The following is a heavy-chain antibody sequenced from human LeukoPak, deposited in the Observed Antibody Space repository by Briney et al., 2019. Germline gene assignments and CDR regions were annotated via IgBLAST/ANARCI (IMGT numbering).Heavy chain of an antibody. D-gene: IGHD4-17*01. CDR3: ASSYGDLDY. J-gene: IGHJ4*02. Sequence: SETLSLTCAVYGGSFSGYYWSWIRQPPGKGLEWIGEINHSGSTNYNPSLKSRVTISVDTSKNQFSLKLSSVTAADTAVYYCASSYGDLDYWGRGTLVTVSS. V-gene: IGHV4-34*01. CDR2: INHSGST. CDR1: GGSFSGYY.